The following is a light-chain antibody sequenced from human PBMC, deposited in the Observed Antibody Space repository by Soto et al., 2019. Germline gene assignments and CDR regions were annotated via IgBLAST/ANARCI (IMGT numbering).Light chain of an antibody. V-gene: IGKV3-15*01. CDR3: KQYNNLTIFT. CDR1: QSVSSN. Sequence: EIVMMQSPATLSVSPGERATLSCRASQSVSSNLAWYQQKPGQAPRLLIYGASTRATGIPARFSGSGSGTEFTLTISILQSEDFSVYYCKQYNNLTIFTFGQGTKLEIK. CDR2: GAS. J-gene: IGKJ2*01.